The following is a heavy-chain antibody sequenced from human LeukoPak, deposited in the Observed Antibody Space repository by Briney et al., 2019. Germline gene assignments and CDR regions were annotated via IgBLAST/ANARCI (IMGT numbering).Heavy chain of an antibody. CDR2: IGTAGDT. CDR1: GFTFSSYD. Sequence: GGSLRLSCAASGFTFSSYDMHWVRHATGKGLEWVSAIGTAGDTYYPGSVKGRFTISRENAKNSLYLQMNSLRAGDTAVYYCARAQGGLRLGELSLALFDYWGQGTLVTVSS. J-gene: IGHJ4*02. V-gene: IGHV3-13*01. D-gene: IGHD3-16*02. CDR3: ARAQGGLRLGELSLALFDY.